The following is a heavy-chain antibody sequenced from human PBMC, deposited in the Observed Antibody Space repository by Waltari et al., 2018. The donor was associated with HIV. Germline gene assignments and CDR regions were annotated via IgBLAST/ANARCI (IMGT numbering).Heavy chain of an antibody. D-gene: IGHD5-12*01. V-gene: IGHV1-46*01. CDR2: VNPSGGST. CDR3: ARDLRGGYTLYFYYGMDV. CDR1: GYTVTNFH. Sequence: QVQLVQSGAEVKKPGASVTVSCKASGYTVTNFHIHWVRQAPGQGPEWMGIVNPSGGSTDFAQKFQGRVIMSTDTSTNTVYMELSSLRSDDTAVYYCARDLRGGYTLYFYYGMDVWGQGTTVTVSS. J-gene: IGHJ6*02.